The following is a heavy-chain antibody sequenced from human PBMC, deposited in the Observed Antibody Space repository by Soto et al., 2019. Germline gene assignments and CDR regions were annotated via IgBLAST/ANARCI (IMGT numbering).Heavy chain of an antibody. CDR3: ARLRCSGGSCYTISNYYYGMDV. J-gene: IGHJ6*02. Sequence: SETLSLTCTVSGGSISSYYWSWIRQPPGKGLEWIGYIYYSGSTNYNPSLKSRVTISVDTSKNQFSLKLSSVTAADTAVYYCARLRCSGGSCYTISNYYYGMDVWGQGTTVTVSS. D-gene: IGHD2-15*01. CDR2: IYYSGST. V-gene: IGHV4-59*01. CDR1: GGSISSYY.